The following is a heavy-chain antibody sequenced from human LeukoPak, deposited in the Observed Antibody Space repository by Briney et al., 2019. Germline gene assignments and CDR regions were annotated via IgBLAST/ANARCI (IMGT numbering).Heavy chain of an antibody. CDR3: ARDQDCGFDY. CDR1: GFTFRYYS. CDR2: FSTRTSTI. J-gene: IGHJ4*02. D-gene: IGHD2-21*02. V-gene: IGHV3-48*02. Sequence: GGCPPLSCAASGFTFRYYSMNWGRQAPGKGLEWVSYFSTRTSTISYADSVKGRLAISRDNAKNSLYLQMNSLRDEDTAVYYCARDQDCGFDYWGQGTVVSVSS.